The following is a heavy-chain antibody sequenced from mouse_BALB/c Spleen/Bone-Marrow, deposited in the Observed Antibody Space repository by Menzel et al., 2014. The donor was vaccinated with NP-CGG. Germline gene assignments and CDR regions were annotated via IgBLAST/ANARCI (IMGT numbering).Heavy chain of an antibody. CDR2: ISSGGTT. V-gene: IGHV5-6-5*01. CDR3: AGITTVDY. J-gene: IGHJ4*01. CDR1: GFTFSGYA. Sequence: EVKLVESGGGLVKPGGSLKLSCAASGFTFSGYAMSWVCQTPEKRLEWVASISSGGTTYYPDSVKGRFTISRDNARNILYLQMSSLRSEDTAMYYCAGITTVDYWGQGTSVTVSS. D-gene: IGHD1-1*01.